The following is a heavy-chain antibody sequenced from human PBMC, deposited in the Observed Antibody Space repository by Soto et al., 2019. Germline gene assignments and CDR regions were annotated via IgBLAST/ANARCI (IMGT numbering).Heavy chain of an antibody. CDR3: AADQLRGDAFDI. CDR2: IVVGSGNT. Sequence: GASVKVSCKASGFTFTSSAVQWVRQARGQRLEWIGWIVVGSGNTNYAQKFQERVTITRDMSTSTAYMELSSLRSEDTAVYYCAADQLRGDAFDIWGQGTMVTVSS. CDR1: GFTFTSSA. J-gene: IGHJ3*02. V-gene: IGHV1-58*01. D-gene: IGHD1-26*01.